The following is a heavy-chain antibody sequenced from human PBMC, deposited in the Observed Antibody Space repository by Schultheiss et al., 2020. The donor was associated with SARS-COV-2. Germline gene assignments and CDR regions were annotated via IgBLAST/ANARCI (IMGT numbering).Heavy chain of an antibody. CDR3: GKRSALFLLGEFKAAIES. D-gene: IGHD3-10*01. CDR1: GFTFSRYA. CDR2: ISYEGSKK. J-gene: IGHJ4*02. V-gene: IGHV3-30*18. Sequence: GSLRLSCAASGFTFSRYAMSWVRQAPGKGLEWVAGISYEGSKKYYAGSVQGRFSISRDWSKGALYLQMNSLRTEDTAIYYCGKRSALFLLGEFKAAIESWGQGTLVTVSS.